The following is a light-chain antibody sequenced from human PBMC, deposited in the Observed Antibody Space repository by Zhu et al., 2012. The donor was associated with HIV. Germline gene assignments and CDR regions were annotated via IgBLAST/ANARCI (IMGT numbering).Light chain of an antibody. J-gene: IGKJ3*01. CDR3: QQLNTYPLFT. CDR2: DTS. V-gene: IGKV1-9*01. CDR1: ETVSRY. Sequence: QLTQSPAFLSASVGDRVTITCRASETVSRYLAWYQQKPGKAPKLLIYDTSSLQSGVPSTFSGSGSGTEFTLTISSLQPEDFATYYCQQLNTYPLFTFGPGPKWKS.